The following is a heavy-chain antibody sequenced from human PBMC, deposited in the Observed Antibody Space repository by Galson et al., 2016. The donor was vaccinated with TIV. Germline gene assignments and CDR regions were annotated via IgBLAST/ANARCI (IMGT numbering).Heavy chain of an antibody. CDR2: IKSKTDGGTT. CDR1: GFTFSNAW. Sequence: SLRLSCAASGFTFSNAWMSWVRQAPGKGLEWVGRIKSKTDGGTTDYAAPVKGRFTISRDDSKNTLYLQMNSLKTEDTAVYCCTTARIAAAGWYYYGMDVWGQGTTVTVSS. J-gene: IGHJ6*02. CDR3: TTARIAAAGWYYYGMDV. D-gene: IGHD6-13*01. V-gene: IGHV3-15*01.